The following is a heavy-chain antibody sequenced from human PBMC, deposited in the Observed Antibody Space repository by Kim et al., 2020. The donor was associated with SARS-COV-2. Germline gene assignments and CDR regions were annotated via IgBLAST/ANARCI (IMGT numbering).Heavy chain of an antibody. Sequence: RFTISRDNYKNTLYLQMNSLRAEDTAVYYCAKDKGVLRYFDWLLSDAFDIWGQGTMVTVSS. V-gene: IGHV3-23*01. CDR3: AKDKGVLRYFDWLLSDAFDI. D-gene: IGHD3-9*01. J-gene: IGHJ3*02.